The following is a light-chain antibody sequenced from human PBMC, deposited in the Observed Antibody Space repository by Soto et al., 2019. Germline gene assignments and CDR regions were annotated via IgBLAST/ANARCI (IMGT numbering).Light chain of an antibody. V-gene: IGKV3-15*01. CDR2: GAS. CDR1: QSVSSN. CDR3: QQYNIWPRT. Sequence: EIVMTQSPATLSVSPGERATLSCRVSQSVSSNLAWYQQKPGQAPRLLISGASTRATGIPARFSGSGSGTEFTLTISSLQSEDFALYYCQQYNIWPRTFGQGTKVEIK. J-gene: IGKJ1*01.